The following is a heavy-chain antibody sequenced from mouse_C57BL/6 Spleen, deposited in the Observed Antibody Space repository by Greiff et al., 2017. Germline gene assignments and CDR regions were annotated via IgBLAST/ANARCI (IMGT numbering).Heavy chain of an antibody. D-gene: IGHD2-13*01. J-gene: IGHJ4*01. Sequence: QVQLQQSGAELVRPGASVTLSCKASGYTFTDYEMHWVKQTPVHGLEWIGAIDPETGGTAYNQKFKGKAILTADKSSSTAYMELRSLTSEDSAVYYCTNGDIRERYYYAMDYWGQGTSVTVSS. V-gene: IGHV1-15*01. CDR1: GYTFTDYE. CDR2: IDPETGGT. CDR3: TNGDIRERYYYAMDY.